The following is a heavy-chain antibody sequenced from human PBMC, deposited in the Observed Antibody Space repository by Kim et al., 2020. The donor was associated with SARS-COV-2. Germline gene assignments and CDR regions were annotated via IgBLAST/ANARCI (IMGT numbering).Heavy chain of an antibody. J-gene: IGHJ4*02. D-gene: IGHD5-12*01. Sequence: GGSLRLSCTASGFSFSGYEMNWVRQAPGKGLEWLSYISSRATTLYYADSVKGRFTISRDDAKQSLYLQMNSLRAEDTAVHYCAREVATDFDLWGQGTLVTVSP. V-gene: IGHV3-48*03. CDR2: ISSRATTL. CDR1: GFSFSGYE. CDR3: AREVATDFDL.